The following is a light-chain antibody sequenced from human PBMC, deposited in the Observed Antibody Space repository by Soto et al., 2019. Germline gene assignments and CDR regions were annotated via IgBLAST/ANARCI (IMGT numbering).Light chain of an antibody. V-gene: IGKV1-39*01. CDR1: QSISSY. Sequence: DIQMTQSPSSLSASVGDRVTITCRASQSISSYLNWYQQKPGKAPKLLIYAASSLQSGVPSRFSGSGSGTDFTLTISSLQPEDFATYYCQHYSSYPLTFGGGTKVDIK. CDR2: AAS. J-gene: IGKJ4*01. CDR3: QHYSSYPLT.